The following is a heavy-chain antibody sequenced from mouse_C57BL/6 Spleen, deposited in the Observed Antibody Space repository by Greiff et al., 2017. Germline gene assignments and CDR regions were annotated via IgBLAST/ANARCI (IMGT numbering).Heavy chain of an antibody. J-gene: IGHJ4*01. CDR1: GYTFTSYR. V-gene: IGHV1-53*01. CDR3: ARPMRIYDGLAYYAMDY. CDR2: INPSNGGT. Sequence: QVQLQQPGTELVKPGASVTLSCKASGYTFTSYRMHWVKQRPGQGLEWIGNINPSNGGTNYNEKFKSKATLTVDKSSSTAYMQLSGLTSEDSAVYCCARPMRIYDGLAYYAMDYWGQGTSVTGSS. D-gene: IGHD2-12*01.